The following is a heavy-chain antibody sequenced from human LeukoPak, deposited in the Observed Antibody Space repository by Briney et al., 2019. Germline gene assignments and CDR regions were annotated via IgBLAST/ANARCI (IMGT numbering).Heavy chain of an antibody. D-gene: IGHD3-10*01. J-gene: IGHJ3*02. V-gene: IGHV3-9*01. Sequence: GGSLRLSCAASGFTFDDYAMHWVRQAPGKGLEWVSGISWNSGSIGYADSVKGRFTISRDNAKNSLYLQMNSLRAEDTALYYCAKDKGGSGSEAFDIWGQGTMVTVSS. CDR2: ISWNSGSI. CDR3: AKDKGGSGSEAFDI. CDR1: GFTFDDYA.